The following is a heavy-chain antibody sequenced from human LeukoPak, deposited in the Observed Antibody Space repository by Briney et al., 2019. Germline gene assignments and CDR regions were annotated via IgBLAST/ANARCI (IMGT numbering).Heavy chain of an antibody. CDR1: GYTFTSYG. D-gene: IGHD6-13*01. J-gene: IGHJ4*02. Sequence: ASVKVSCKASGYTFTSYGISWVRQAPGQGLERMGWISAYNGNTNYAQKLQGRVTMTTDTSTSTAYMELRSLRSDDTAVYYCARTNIAAVGMAIAPPDYWGQGTLVTVSS. V-gene: IGHV1-18*01. CDR2: ISAYNGNT. CDR3: ARTNIAAVGMAIAPPDY.